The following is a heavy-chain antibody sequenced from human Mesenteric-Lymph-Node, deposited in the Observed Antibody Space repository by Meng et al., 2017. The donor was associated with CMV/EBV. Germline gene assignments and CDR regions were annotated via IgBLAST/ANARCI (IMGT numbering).Heavy chain of an antibody. Sequence: GESLKISCAASGFTFSRYAMHWVRQAPGKGLEWVSVIYSGGSTYYADSVKGRFTISRDNSKNTVYLQMNSLRAEDTAVYYCASLGYSYGQGTDYWGQGTLVTVSS. CDR2: IYSGGST. D-gene: IGHD5-18*01. CDR3: ASLGYSYGQGTDY. J-gene: IGHJ4*02. V-gene: IGHV3-53*01. CDR1: GFTFSRYA.